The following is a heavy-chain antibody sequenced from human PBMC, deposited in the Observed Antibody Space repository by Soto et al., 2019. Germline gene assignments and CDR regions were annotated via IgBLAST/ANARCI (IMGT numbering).Heavy chain of an antibody. CDR3: ARGAVLMDQYYFDY. CDR2: INPNSGGT. Sequence: ASVKVSCKASGYTFTGYYMHWVRQALGQGLEWMGWINPNSGGTNYAQKFQGWVTITADESTSTAYMELSSLRSEDTAVYYCARGAVLMDQYYFDYWGQGTLVTVSS. D-gene: IGHD2-8*01. V-gene: IGHV1-2*04. J-gene: IGHJ4*02. CDR1: GYTFTGYY.